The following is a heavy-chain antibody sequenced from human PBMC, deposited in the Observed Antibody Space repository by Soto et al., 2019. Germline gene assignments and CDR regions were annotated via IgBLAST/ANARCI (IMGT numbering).Heavy chain of an antibody. D-gene: IGHD2-8*01. CDR3: AREGVNYYYGMDV. V-gene: IGHV4-31*03. Sequence: SETLSLTCTVSGGSISSGGYYWSWIRHHPGKGLEWIGYIYYSGSTYYNPSLKSRVTISVDTSKNQFSLKLSSVTAADTAVYYCAREGVNYYYGMDVWGQGTTVTVSS. J-gene: IGHJ6*02. CDR1: GGSISSGGYY. CDR2: IYYSGST.